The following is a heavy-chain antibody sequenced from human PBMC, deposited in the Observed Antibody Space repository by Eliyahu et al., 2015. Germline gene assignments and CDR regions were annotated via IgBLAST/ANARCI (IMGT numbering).Heavy chain of an antibody. J-gene: IGHJ6*02. D-gene: IGHD4-23*01. V-gene: IGHV2-5*04. CDR1: GVSLXTSGVX. CDR2: ISWNDDA. Sequence: QITLKESDLRLVRPTQTLTLTFTFSGVSLXTSGVXVAWVRQPPGQALXWLALISWNDDARYNPSLTTRLAITKDTSRGQVVLTMTNMHPADTGTYYCMHSAWGHGGNSHYQFYGVDVWGQGTPITVSS. CDR3: MHSAWGHGGNSHYQFYGVDV.